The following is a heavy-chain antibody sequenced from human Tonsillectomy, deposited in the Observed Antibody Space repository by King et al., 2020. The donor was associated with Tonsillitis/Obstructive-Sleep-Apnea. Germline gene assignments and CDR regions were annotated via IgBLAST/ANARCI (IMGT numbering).Heavy chain of an antibody. CDR1: GGSISSSSYY. D-gene: IGHD2-2*03. CDR3: ARLDIVAGFDY. CDR2: MYYSGST. Sequence: QLQESGPGLVKPSETLSLTCTVSGGSISSSSYYWGWIRQPPGKGLEWIGSMYYSGSTYYSPSLKSRVTISVDTSKNQFSLKLSSVTAAETAVYYCARLDIVAGFDYWGQGTLVTVSS. V-gene: IGHV4-39*01. J-gene: IGHJ4*02.